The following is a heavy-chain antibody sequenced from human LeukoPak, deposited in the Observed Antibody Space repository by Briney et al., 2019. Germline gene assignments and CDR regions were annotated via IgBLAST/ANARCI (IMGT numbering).Heavy chain of an antibody. Sequence: PSETLSLTCTVSGGSLSSYYWSWIRQPPGKGLEWIGYIYYSGSTNYNPSLKSRVTISVDTSKNQFFLKLSSVTAADTAVYYCARATSSGWIFDYWGQGTLVTVSS. D-gene: IGHD6-19*01. CDR3: ARATSSGWIFDY. CDR1: GGSLSSYY. J-gene: IGHJ4*02. V-gene: IGHV4-59*01. CDR2: IYYSGST.